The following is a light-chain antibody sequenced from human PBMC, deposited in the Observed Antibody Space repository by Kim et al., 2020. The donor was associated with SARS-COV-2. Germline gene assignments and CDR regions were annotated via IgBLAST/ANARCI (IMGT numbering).Light chain of an antibody. CDR1: QSVSSSY. J-gene: IGKJ1*01. Sequence: EIVLTQSPGPLSLSPGERATLSCRASQSVSSSYLAWYQQKPGQAPRLLIYGASSRATGIPDRFSGSGSGTDFTLTISRLEPEDFAVYYCQQYGSSPPVTFGQGTKVDIK. CDR2: GAS. CDR3: QQYGSSPPVT. V-gene: IGKV3-20*01.